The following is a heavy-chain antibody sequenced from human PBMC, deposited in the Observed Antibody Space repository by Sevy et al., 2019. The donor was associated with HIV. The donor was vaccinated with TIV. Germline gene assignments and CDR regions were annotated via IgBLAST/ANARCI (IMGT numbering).Heavy chain of an antibody. D-gene: IGHD2-8*01. J-gene: IGHJ4*02. CDR2: IKSKSEGGTT. CDR3: TNNRGYCSDGVCDEYFDS. Sequence: GGSLRLSCGASGFTFSNACMTWVRQAPGKGLEWVCRIKSKSEGGTTDYAAPVKGRFTISRDDSKTTLYLQMNSLKSDDTAVDYYTNNRGYCSDGVCDEYFDSWGQGTLVTVSS. CDR1: GFTFSNAC. V-gene: IGHV3-15*01.